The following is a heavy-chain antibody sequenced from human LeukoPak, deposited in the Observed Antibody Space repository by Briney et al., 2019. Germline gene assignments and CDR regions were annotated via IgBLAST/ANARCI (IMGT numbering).Heavy chain of an antibody. J-gene: IGHJ5*02. Sequence: GASVKVSCKASGYSFTDYYMHWVRQAPGQGLEWMGWINPNSGGTNSAQKFQGRVTMTRDTSITTVYMEVSWLTSDDTAIYYRARADRLHGGPYLIGPWGQGTLVTVSS. CDR1: GYSFTDYY. CDR2: INPNSGGT. CDR3: ARADRLHGGPYLIGP. V-gene: IGHV1-2*02. D-gene: IGHD2-21*01.